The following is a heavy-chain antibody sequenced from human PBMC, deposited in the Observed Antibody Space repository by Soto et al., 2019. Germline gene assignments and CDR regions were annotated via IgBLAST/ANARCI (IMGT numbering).Heavy chain of an antibody. Sequence: QVQLVESGGGVVQPGRSLKLFCAASGFTFSSYAMHWVRQAPGKGLEWVALILYDGSNKYYADSVKGRFSISRDNSKNTLSLQMNSLRADDTAVYYCARGLFDYCDGSGPAGFWRQGTLFTVSS. J-gene: IGHJ4*02. D-gene: IGHD3-22*01. CDR3: ARGLFDYCDGSGPAGF. CDR2: ILYDGSNK. CDR1: GFTFSSYA. V-gene: IGHV3-30-3*01.